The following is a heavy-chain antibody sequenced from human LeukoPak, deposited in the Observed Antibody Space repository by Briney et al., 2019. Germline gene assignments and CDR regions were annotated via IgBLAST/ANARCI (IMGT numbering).Heavy chain of an antibody. CDR2: INHSGST. J-gene: IGHJ2*01. CDR1: GGSFSGYY. D-gene: IGHD2-21*01. CDR3: ARGGIVVSDFDL. Sequence: SETLSLTCAVYGGSFSGYYWSWIRQPPGKGLEWIGEINHSGSTNYSPSLKSRVTISVDTSKNQFSLKLSSVTAADTAVYYCARGGIVVSDFDLWGRGTLVTVSS. V-gene: IGHV4-34*01.